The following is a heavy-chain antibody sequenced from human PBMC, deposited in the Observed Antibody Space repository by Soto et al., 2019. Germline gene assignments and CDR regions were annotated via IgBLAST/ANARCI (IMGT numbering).Heavy chain of an antibody. J-gene: IGHJ6*02. Sequence: GGSLRLSCAASGFTFSGSAMHWVRQASGKGLEWVGRIRSKANSYATAYAASVKGRFTISRDGSKNTAYLQMNSLKTEDTAVYYCTREEGSGPYYYYGMDVWGQGTTVTVSS. CDR1: GFTFSGSA. V-gene: IGHV3-73*01. CDR2: IRSKANSYAT. D-gene: IGHD3-10*01. CDR3: TREEGSGPYYYYGMDV.